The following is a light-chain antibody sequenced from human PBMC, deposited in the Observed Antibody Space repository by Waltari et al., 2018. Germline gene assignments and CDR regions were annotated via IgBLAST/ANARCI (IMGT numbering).Light chain of an antibody. J-gene: IGLJ1*01. CDR2: DVS. CDR1: SSDVGGYNY. Sequence: QSALTQPRSVSGSPGQSVTISCTGTSSDVGGYNYVSWYQQHPGKAPKLMIYDVSNRPCGVPDRFSGCKSGNTASLTISGLQAEDEADYYCCSYAGSYVFGTGTKVTVL. CDR3: CSYAGSYV. V-gene: IGLV2-11*01.